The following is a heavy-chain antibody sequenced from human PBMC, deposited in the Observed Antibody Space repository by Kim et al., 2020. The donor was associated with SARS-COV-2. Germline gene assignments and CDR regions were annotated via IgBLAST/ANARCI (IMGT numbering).Heavy chain of an antibody. J-gene: IGHJ1*01. CDR3: AGGGGFYDFLTGRGS. CDR2: ISPSGSP. V-gene: IGHV4-4*08. D-gene: IGHD3-9*01. CDR1: GGSLHSYH. Sequence: SETLSLTCAVSGGSLHSYHWSWIRQAPGKGLEWVGYISPSGSPRYNPSLKSRITISLDTSKNAFYLHLDSLTAADTAVYYCAGGGGFYDFLTGRGSGGQG.